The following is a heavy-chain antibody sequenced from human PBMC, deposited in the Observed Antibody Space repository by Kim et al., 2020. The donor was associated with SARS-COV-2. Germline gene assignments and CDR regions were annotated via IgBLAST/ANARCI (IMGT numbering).Heavy chain of an antibody. J-gene: IGHJ4*02. Sequence: TGSTYYNPSLKSRVTISVDTSKNQFSLKLSSVTAADTAVYYCARDPGDYWGQGTLVTVSS. CDR2: TGST. CDR3: ARDPGDY. V-gene: IGHV4-30-4*01.